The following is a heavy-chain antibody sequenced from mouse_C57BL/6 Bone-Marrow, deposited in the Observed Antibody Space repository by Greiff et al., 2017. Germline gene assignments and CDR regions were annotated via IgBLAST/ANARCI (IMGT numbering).Heavy chain of an antibody. J-gene: IGHJ1*03. CDR2: ISYSGST. CDR1: GYSITSDY. CDR3: ARSLFPIGYFDV. V-gene: IGHV3-8*01. Sequence: DVMLQESGPGLAKPSQTLSLTCSVTGYSITSDYWNWIRKFPGNKLEYMGYISYSGSTYYNPSLKSRISITRDTSKDQYYLHLNSVTTEDTATYYCARSLFPIGYFDVWGTGTTVTVSS.